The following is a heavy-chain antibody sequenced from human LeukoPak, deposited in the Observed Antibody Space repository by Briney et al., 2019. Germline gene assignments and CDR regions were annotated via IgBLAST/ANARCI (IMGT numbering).Heavy chain of an antibody. J-gene: IGHJ4*02. CDR2: VYATGTT. CDR3: AGTSKWLAFDY. CDR1: SGSITGYY. Sequence: SETLSLTCTVSSGSITGYYWSWIRQPPGKGLEWIGYVYATGTTNYNPSLKTRATISIDTSKNQLSLTLTSVTAADTAVYYCAGTSKWLAFDYWGQGTLVTVSS. D-gene: IGHD6-19*01. V-gene: IGHV4-59*01.